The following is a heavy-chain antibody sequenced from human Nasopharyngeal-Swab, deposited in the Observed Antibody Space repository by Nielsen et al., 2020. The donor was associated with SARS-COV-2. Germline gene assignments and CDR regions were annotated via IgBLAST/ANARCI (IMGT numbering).Heavy chain of an antibody. J-gene: IGHJ4*02. Sequence: SETLSLTCAVYGGSFSGYYWSWIRQPPGKGLEWIGEINHSGSTNYNPSLKSRVTISVDTSKNQFSLKLSSVTAADTAVYYCATREWARDYVWGVIVIKAYWGQGTLVTVSS. CDR3: ATREWARDYVWGVIVIKAY. CDR1: GGSFSGYY. V-gene: IGHV4-34*01. D-gene: IGHD3-16*02. CDR2: INHSGST.